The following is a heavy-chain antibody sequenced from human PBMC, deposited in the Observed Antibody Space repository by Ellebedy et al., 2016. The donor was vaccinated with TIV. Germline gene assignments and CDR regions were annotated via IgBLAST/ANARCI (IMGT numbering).Heavy chain of an antibody. CDR2: IYPGDSYT. J-gene: IGHJ4*02. CDR3: TRTGLGVETQY. CDR1: GYNFAHQW. V-gene: IGHV5-51*01. Sequence: GESLKISCKASGYNFAHQWIDWVRQMPDKGLEWLGLIYPGDSYTNYSPSFQGHVTISADRSTNTAYLQWNSLQASDTALYYCTRTGLGVETQYWGRGTLVTVSS. D-gene: IGHD5-24*01.